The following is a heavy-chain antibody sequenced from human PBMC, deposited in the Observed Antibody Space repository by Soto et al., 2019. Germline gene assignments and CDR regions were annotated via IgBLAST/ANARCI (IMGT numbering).Heavy chain of an antibody. CDR3: ARADSPYDAFDI. Sequence: SVKVSCKASGCTFSSYAISWVRQAPGQGLEWMGGIIPIFGTANYAQKFQGRVTITADESTSTAYMELSSLRSEDTAVYYCARADSPYDAFDIWGQGTMVTVSS. V-gene: IGHV1-69*13. CDR1: GCTFSSYA. CDR2: IIPIFGTA. D-gene: IGHD3-22*01. J-gene: IGHJ3*02.